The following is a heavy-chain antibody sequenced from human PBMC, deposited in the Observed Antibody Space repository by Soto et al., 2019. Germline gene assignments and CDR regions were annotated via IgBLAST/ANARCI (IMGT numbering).Heavy chain of an antibody. Sequence: QVQLQQWGAGPLKPSETLSLICAVYGGPFSGYYWTWIRQPLGKGLEWLGEINNEGNTYYNPSLKSRVTMSVDTSKNQFSLKMSSVTAADTAVYYCARGQGGPRLGFWGQGTLVTVSS. CDR2: INNEGNT. J-gene: IGHJ4*02. CDR1: GGPFSGYY. CDR3: ARGQGGPRLGF. D-gene: IGHD1-26*01. V-gene: IGHV4-34*01.